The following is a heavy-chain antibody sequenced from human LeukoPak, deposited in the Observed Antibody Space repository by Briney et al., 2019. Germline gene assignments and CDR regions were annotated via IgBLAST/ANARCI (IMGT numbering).Heavy chain of an antibody. V-gene: IGHV4-4*07. J-gene: IGHJ4*02. CDR2: IHASGNT. Sequence: SETLSLTRTVSGGSITSSYWSWIRQSARKGLEWIGRIHASGNTKFNPSLKSRVTMSVDTSKNQFSLKLTSVTAADTAVYYCARGTYDLNYWGQGSMVSVCS. CDR1: GGSITSSY. D-gene: IGHD5-12*01. CDR3: ARGTYDLNY.